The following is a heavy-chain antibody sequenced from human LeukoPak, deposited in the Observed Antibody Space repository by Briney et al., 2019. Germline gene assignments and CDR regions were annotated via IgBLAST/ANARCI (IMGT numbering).Heavy chain of an antibody. J-gene: IGHJ6*03. V-gene: IGHV3-48*03. CDR2: ISSSGSTI. CDR1: GFTFSSYE. D-gene: IGHD5-18*01. Sequence: GGSLRLSCAASGFTFSSYEMNWVRQAPGKGLEWVSYISSSGSTIYYADSVKGRFTISRDNAKNSLYLQMNSLRAEDTAVYYCARVGYSYGYPYYYCYYMDVWGRGTTVTVSS. CDR3: ARVGYSYGYPYYYCYYMDV.